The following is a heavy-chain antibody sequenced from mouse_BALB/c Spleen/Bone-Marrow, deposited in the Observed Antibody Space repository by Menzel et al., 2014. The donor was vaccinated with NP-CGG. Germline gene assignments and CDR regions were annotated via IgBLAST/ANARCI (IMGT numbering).Heavy chain of an antibody. Sequence: VQLQQSGPELEKPGASVEISCKASGNSFTANNMNWVKQSNGKSLEWIGNIDLYYGGTSYNQKFKGKATLTVDKSSSTAYMQLKSLTSEDSAVYYCAKSRYDGTYWYFDVWGAGTKVTVSS. J-gene: IGHJ1*01. CDR3: AKSRYDGTYWYFDV. V-gene: IGHV1-39*01. D-gene: IGHD2-14*01. CDR2: IDLYYGGT. CDR1: GNSFTANN.